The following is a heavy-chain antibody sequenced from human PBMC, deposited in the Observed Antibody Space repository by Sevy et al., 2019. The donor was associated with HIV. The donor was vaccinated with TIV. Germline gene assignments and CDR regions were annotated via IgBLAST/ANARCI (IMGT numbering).Heavy chain of an antibody. CDR1: GFTFSNYA. Sequence: GGSLRLSCAASGFTFSNYAMSWVRQAPGKGLEWVSAISGSGGSTYYADSVKGRFTISRDNSKNTLYLQMNSLRAEDTAVYYCAKELVDYYGSGSYYPYYYYYGMDVWGQGTTVTVSS. D-gene: IGHD3-10*01. J-gene: IGHJ6*02. CDR3: AKELVDYYGSGSYYPYYYYYGMDV. CDR2: ISGSGGST. V-gene: IGHV3-23*01.